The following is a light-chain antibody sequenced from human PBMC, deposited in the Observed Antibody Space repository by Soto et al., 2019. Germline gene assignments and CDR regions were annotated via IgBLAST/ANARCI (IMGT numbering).Light chain of an antibody. CDR1: QSISSY. Sequence: DIEMTQSPSSLSASLGDRATITCRASQSISSYLNSYQQKPGKAPTRLIYAASSVQSGVTPRFSASRSGTDFTLTINSLQPEDFATDYCRQHSNCPPTFGGGTKVDIK. CDR3: RQHSNCPPT. CDR2: AAS. V-gene: IGKV1-39*01. J-gene: IGKJ4*01.